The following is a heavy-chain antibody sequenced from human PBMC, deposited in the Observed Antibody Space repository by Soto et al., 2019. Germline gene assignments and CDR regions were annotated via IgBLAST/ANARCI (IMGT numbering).Heavy chain of an antibody. J-gene: IGHJ3*02. CDR2: MSHSGGT. D-gene: IGHD1-1*01. CDR3: ARVERGTATTVVDAFDI. V-gene: IGHV4-34*01. Sequence: QVQLQHWGAGLLKPSETLSLTCAVYGGFVSSGTYYWSWIRQPPGKGLEWIGEMSHSGGTHFNPTLKSRVTISVNTSKYQFPRKMSSVTAADTALYYCARVERGTATTVVDAFDIWGPGTMVTVSS. CDR1: GGFVSSGTYY.